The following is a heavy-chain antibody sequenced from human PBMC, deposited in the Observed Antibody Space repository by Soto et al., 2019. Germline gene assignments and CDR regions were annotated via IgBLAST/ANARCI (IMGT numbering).Heavy chain of an antibody. CDR3: ARDKGGWPDY. CDR1: GGSLSTYY. D-gene: IGHD1-26*01. J-gene: IGHJ4*02. Sequence: QVQLQESGPGLVKPSETLSLTCTVSGGSLSTYYWSWIRQPPGKGLEWIGYIYYTGSTHYNPSLKSRVSISLDTSKTHFSLQQTSVTAADTAVYYCARDKGGWPDYWGQGTLVTVSS. CDR2: IYYTGST. V-gene: IGHV4-59*01.